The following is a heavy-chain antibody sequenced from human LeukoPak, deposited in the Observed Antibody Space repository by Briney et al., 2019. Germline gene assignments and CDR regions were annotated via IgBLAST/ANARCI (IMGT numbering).Heavy chain of an antibody. V-gene: IGHV4-31*03. CDR2: IYYSGST. J-gene: IGHJ2*01. CDR1: GGSISSGGYY. D-gene: IGHD6-19*01. Sequence: SETLSLTCTVSGGSISSGGYYWSWIRQHPGKGLEWIGYIYYSGSTYYNPSLKSRVTISVDTSKNQFSLKLSSVTAADKAVYYCASLYSSGPSWYFDLWGRGTLVTVSS. CDR3: ASLYSSGPSWYFDL.